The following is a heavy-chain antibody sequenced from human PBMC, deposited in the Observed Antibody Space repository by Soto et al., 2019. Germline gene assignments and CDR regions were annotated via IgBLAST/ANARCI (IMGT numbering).Heavy chain of an antibody. D-gene: IGHD3-10*01. CDR1: GYTFTSYA. CDR3: ARDRAVVRGVISHYYYYGMDV. CDR2: INAGNGNT. V-gene: IGHV1-3*01. J-gene: IGHJ6*02. Sequence: ASVKVTCKASGYTFTSYAMHWVRQAPGQRLELMGWINAGNGNTKYSQKFQGRVTITRDTSASTAYMELSSLRSEDTAVYYCARDRAVVRGVISHYYYYGMDVWGQGTTVTVYS.